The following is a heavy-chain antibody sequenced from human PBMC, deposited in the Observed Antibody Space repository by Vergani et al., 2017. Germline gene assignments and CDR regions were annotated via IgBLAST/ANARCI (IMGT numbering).Heavy chain of an antibody. CDR1: GLRFSSYG. Sequence: QVRLVESGGGVVQPGGSLRLSCVMSGLRFSSYGMPWVRQAPGKGLEWVAFIRDDGSNKYYGDSAKGRFTISRDNSKNTVYLQMNSLRADDTSVYYCGTNSWSQAFDLWGQGTRVTVSS. J-gene: IGHJ3*01. CDR3: GTNSWSQAFDL. D-gene: IGHD2/OR15-2a*01. CDR2: IRDDGSNK. V-gene: IGHV3-30*02.